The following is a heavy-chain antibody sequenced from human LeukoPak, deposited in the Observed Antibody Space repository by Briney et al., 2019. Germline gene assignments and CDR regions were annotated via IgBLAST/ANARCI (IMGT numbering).Heavy chain of an antibody. Sequence: SGGSLRLSCAASGFTVSSNYMSWVRQAPGKGLEWVSVIYSGGSTYYADSVKGRFTISRDNSKNTLYLQMNSLRAEDTAVYYCARDVSIAAAGDYWGQGTLVTVSS. CDR2: IYSGGST. CDR1: GFTVSSNY. J-gene: IGHJ4*02. CDR3: ARDVSIAAAGDY. V-gene: IGHV3-53*01. D-gene: IGHD6-13*01.